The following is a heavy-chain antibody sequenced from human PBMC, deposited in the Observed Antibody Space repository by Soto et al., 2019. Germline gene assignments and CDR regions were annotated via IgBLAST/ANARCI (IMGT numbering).Heavy chain of an antibody. Sequence: SETLSLTCTVSGDSINNYYWSWIRQPPGKGLEWIGYVHFSGTTKYNPSLQSRVTISVDTSKNLFSLNLTSVTAADTAVYYCARSRAFDICGQAXVVIV. CDR1: GDSINNYY. J-gene: IGHJ3*02. CDR3: ARSRAFDI. CDR2: VHFSGTT. V-gene: IGHV4-59*01. D-gene: IGHD2-2*01.